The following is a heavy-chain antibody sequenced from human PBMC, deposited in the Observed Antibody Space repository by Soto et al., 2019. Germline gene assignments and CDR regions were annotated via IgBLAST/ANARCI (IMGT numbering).Heavy chain of an antibody. J-gene: IGHJ6*03. V-gene: IGHV4-31*03. CDR1: GGSITNGGYY. CDR2: IYYSGST. Sequence: PSETLSLTCTVSGGSITNGGYYWSWIRQYSGKGLEWIGYIYYSGSTYYNPSLKSRVTISVDMSKNQFSLKLSSVTAADTAVYYCARRVFDYYYYMDVWGKGTTVTVSS. CDR3: ARRVFDYYYYMDV.